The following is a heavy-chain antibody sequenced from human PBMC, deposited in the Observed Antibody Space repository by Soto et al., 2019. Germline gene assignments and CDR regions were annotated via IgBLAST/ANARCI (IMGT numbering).Heavy chain of an antibody. V-gene: IGHV3-33*01. CDR3: APETRYCSGGSCYYFDY. Sequence: LRLSCAASGFTFSSYGMHWVRQAPGTGLEWVAVIWYDGSNKYYADSVKGQFTISRDNSKNTLYLQMNSLRAEDTAVYYCAPETRYCSGGSCYYFDYWGQGTLVTVSS. D-gene: IGHD2-15*01. CDR1: GFTFSSYG. J-gene: IGHJ4*02. CDR2: IWYDGSNK.